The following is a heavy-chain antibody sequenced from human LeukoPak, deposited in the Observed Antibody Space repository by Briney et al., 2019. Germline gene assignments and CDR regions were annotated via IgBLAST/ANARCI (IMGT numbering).Heavy chain of an antibody. CDR2: ISSHI. CDR1: GFTFSSYS. D-gene: IGHD6-19*01. V-gene: IGHV3-21*01. Sequence: GGSLRLSCAASGFTFSSYSMNWVRQAPGKGLEWVSSISSHIYCADSVKGRFTISRDNAKNSLYLQMNSLRAEDTAVYYCARFTGYSSGWYAYYYYYMDVWGKGTTVTISS. J-gene: IGHJ6*03. CDR3: ARFTGYSSGWYAYYYYYMDV.